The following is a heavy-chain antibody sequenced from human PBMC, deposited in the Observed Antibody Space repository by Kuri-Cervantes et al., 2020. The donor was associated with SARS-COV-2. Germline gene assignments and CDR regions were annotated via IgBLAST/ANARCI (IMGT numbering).Heavy chain of an antibody. V-gene: IGHV4-4*02. D-gene: IGHD3-3*01. CDR3: ARRHYDFWSGSMLDY. J-gene: IGHJ4*02. Sequence: SETLSLPCDVSGGSISSINWRSWVRQPPGKGLEWIGEIYYSGRNYYNPSLKSRVTISVDTSKNQFSLKLSSVTAADKAVYYCARRHYDFWSGSMLDYWGQGTLVTVSS. CDR1: GGSISSINW. CDR2: IYYSGRN.